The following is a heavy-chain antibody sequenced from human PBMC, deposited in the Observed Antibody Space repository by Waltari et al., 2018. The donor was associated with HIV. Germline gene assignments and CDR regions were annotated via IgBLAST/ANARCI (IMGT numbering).Heavy chain of an antibody. V-gene: IGHV1-2*04. D-gene: IGHD6-19*01. J-gene: IGHJ6*02. CDR3: ARDLGSGWYLSGMDV. CDR1: GYTFTGYY. CDR2: INPNSGGT. Sequence: QVQLVQSGAEVTKPGASVKVSCKASGYTFTGYYMHWVRQAPGQGLEWMGWINPNSGGTNYAQKFQGWVTMTRDTSISTAYMELSRLRSDDTAVYYCARDLGSGWYLSGMDVWGQGTTVTVSS.